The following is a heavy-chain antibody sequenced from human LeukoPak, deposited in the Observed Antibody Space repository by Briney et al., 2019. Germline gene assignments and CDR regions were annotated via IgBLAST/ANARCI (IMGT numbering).Heavy chain of an antibody. V-gene: IGHV4-61*02. CDR1: GGSINSGSHY. CDR3: ARPTYDYVWGSYRPGGFDY. D-gene: IGHD3-16*02. Sequence: PSQTLSLTCTVSGGSINSGSHYWSWLPQPAGKGLDWFMRIYISSNSNSNPSLNGRVTISVDTSKNQFSLKLSSVTAADTAVYYCARPTYDYVWGSYRPGGFDYWGQGTLVTVSS. J-gene: IGHJ4*02. CDR2: IYISSNS.